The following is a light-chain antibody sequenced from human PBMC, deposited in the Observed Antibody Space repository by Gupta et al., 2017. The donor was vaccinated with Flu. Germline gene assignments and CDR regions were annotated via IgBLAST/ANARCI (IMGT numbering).Light chain of an antibody. CDR3: QQYNDWPPYT. CDR1: QSVRSN. J-gene: IGKJ2*01. CDR2: GAS. Sequence: DIVLTQSPSTLSVSPGERVTLSCRASQSVRSNLAWYQQKPGQAPRLLFYGASTRATGVPARFSGSGSGTQFTLTISSLQSEDLGLYYCQQYNDWPPYTFGQGTKVEIK. V-gene: IGKV3-15*01.